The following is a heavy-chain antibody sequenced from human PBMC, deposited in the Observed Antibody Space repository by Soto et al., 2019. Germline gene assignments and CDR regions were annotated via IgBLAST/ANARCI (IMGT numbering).Heavy chain of an antibody. V-gene: IGHV6-1*01. D-gene: IGHD3-3*01. CDR1: GDSVSSNSAA. CDR2: TYYRSKWYN. CDR3: ARAYYDFWSGYYYYYYMDV. Sequence: QSLSLICTISGDSVSSNSAAWNWIRQSPSRGLEWLGRTYYRSKWYNDYAVSVKSRITINPDTSKNQFSLQLNSVTPEDTAVYYCARAYYDFWSGYYYYYYMDVWGKGTTVTVSS. J-gene: IGHJ6*03.